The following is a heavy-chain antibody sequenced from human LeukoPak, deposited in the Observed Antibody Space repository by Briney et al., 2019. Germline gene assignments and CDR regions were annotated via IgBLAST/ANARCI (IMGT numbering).Heavy chain of an antibody. CDR1: GFTFSLYG. Sequence: PGRSLSLSCAASGFTFSLYGMHWVRQAPGKGLEWVAVISYHGNNKYYADSVKGRFTISRDNSKNTLYLQMNSLRAEDTAVYYCARCPESSGYYYELDSLGQGTLVTVSS. CDR2: ISYHGNNK. V-gene: IGHV3-30*03. CDR3: ARCPESSGYYYELDS. J-gene: IGHJ4*02. D-gene: IGHD3-22*01.